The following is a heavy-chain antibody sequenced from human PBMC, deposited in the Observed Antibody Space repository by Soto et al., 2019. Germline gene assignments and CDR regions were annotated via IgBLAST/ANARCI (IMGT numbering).Heavy chain of an antibody. CDR3: TRPSYGGNNY. Sequence: EVQLVESGGGLVQPGGSLKLSCAASGFTFSGSAMHWVRQASGKGLEWVGRIRSKANSYATAYAASVKGRFTISRDDSEHTAYLQMNSLKTEDTAVYYCTRPSYGGNNYWGQGTLVTVSS. CDR1: GFTFSGSA. V-gene: IGHV3-73*02. CDR2: IRSKANSYAT. D-gene: IGHD4-17*01. J-gene: IGHJ4*02.